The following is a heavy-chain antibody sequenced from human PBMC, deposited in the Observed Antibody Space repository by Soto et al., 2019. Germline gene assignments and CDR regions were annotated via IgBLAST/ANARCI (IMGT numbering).Heavy chain of an antibody. CDR2: IIPIFGTA. D-gene: IGHD3-10*01. V-gene: IGHV1-69*13. J-gene: IGHJ5*02. Sequence: ASVKVSCKASGGTFSSYAISWVRQVPGQGLEWMGGIIPIFGTANYAQKFQGRVTITADESTSTAYMELSSLRSEDTAVYYCARGGMVPKNWFDPWGQGTLVTVSS. CDR1: GGTFSSYA. CDR3: ARGGMVPKNWFDP.